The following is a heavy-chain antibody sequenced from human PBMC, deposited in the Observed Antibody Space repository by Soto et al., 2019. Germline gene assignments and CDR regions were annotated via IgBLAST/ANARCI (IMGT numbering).Heavy chain of an antibody. CDR2: ISAYNGNT. Sequence: ASVKVSCKASGYTLTSYGISQVRQAPGQGLEWMGWISAYNGNTNYAQKLQGRVTMTTDTSTSTAYMELRSLRSDDTAVYYCARDLKYSYGQNYYYYGMDVWGQGTTVTVSS. V-gene: IGHV1-18*01. CDR1: GYTLTSYG. CDR3: ARDLKYSYGQNYYYYGMDV. D-gene: IGHD5-18*01. J-gene: IGHJ6*02.